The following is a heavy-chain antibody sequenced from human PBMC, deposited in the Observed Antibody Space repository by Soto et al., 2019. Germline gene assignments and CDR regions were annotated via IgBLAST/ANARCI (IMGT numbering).Heavy chain of an antibody. CDR2: INAGNGNT. CDR1: GYTFTSYA. D-gene: IGHD5-12*01. Sequence: EASVKVSCKASGYTFTSYAMHWVRQAPGQRLEWMGWINAGNGNTKYSQKFQGRVTITRDTSASTAYMELSSLRSEDTAVYYCARVVRADIATHNWFDPWGQGTLVTVSS. J-gene: IGHJ5*02. CDR3: ARVVRADIATHNWFDP. V-gene: IGHV1-3*01.